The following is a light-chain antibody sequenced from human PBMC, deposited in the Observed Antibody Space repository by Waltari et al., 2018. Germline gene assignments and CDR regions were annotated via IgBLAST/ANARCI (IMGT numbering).Light chain of an antibody. Sequence: DIVLTQSPESLAVSLGERATINCKSSQSLFYTSNHKNYLAWFQQKPGQPPRLLIFWASTRESVVPDRFSASGSGTDFARTISSLQAEDVAVYYCQQYSSWTFGQGTRVDIK. CDR2: WAS. V-gene: IGKV4-1*01. CDR1: QSLFYTSNHKNY. J-gene: IGKJ1*01. CDR3: QQYSSWT.